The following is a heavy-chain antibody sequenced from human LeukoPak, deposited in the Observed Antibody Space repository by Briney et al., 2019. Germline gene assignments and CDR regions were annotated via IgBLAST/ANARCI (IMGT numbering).Heavy chain of an antibody. CDR2: IYTSGST. CDR3: ARWGPEVGGRGYCSSTSCYSEYFDL. J-gene: IGHJ2*01. D-gene: IGHD2-2*02. CDR1: GGSISSYY. V-gene: IGHV4-4*09. Sequence: SETLSLTCTVSGGSISSYYWSWTRQPPGKGLEWIGYIYTSGSTNYNPSLKSRVTISVDTSKNQFSLKLSSVTAADTAVYYCARWGPEVGGRGYCSSTSCYSEYFDLWGRGTLVTVSS.